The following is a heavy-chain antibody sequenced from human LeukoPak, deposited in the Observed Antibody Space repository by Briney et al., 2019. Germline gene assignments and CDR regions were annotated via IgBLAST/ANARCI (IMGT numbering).Heavy chain of an antibody. Sequence: GGSLRLSCAASGFTFGSYEMNWVRQAPGKGLEWVSYISSSGYTKYYADSVKGRFTISRDNAKNSLYLQINSLRAEDTAVYYCARESFAARWDWGQGTLVTVSS. J-gene: IGHJ4*02. CDR2: ISSSGYTK. D-gene: IGHD6-6*01. V-gene: IGHV3-48*03. CDR1: GFTFGSYE. CDR3: ARESFAARWD.